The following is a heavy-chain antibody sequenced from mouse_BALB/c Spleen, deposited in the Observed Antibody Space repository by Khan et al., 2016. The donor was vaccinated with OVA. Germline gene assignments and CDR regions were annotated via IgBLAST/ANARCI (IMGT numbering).Heavy chain of an antibody. V-gene: IGHV1-7*01. CDR3: VNHGSSSAWFTY. CDR1: GYTFTSYW. J-gene: IGHJ3*01. D-gene: IGHD1-1*01. CDR2: INPSTDYT. Sequence: QVQLKQSGAELAKPGASVKMSCKASGYTFTSYWMHWVKQRPGQGLEWIGYINPSTDYTEYNQKFKDKATLTVDKSSSTAYMQLTSLTSEDSAVYYCVNHGSSSAWFTYWGQGTLVTGSA.